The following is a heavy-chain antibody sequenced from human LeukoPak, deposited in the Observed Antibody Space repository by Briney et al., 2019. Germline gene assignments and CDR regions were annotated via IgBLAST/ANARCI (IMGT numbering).Heavy chain of an antibody. J-gene: IGHJ3*02. CDR1: GYTLTELS. V-gene: IGHV1-24*01. CDR2: FDPEDGET. CDR3: ATRGQVGVQLERRGGAFDI. D-gene: IGHD1-1*01. Sequence: ASVKVSCKVSGYTLTELSMHWVRQAPGKGLEWMGGFDPEDGETIYAQKFQGRATMTEDTSTDTAYMELSSLRSEDTAVYYCATRGQVGVQLERRGGAFDIWGQGTMVTVSS.